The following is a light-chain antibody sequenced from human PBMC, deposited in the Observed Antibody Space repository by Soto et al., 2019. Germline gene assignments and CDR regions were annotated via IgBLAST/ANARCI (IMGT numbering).Light chain of an antibody. CDR1: SSEVGNYNL. J-gene: IGLJ1*01. V-gene: IGLV2-14*02. Sequence: QSVLTQPASLSGSPGQSITLSCTGTSSEVGNYNLVSWYQQHPGKVFKLMIYEGSKRPSGVSYRFSGSKSGNTASLTISVLQAEDEADYYCSSYASSTTPYVFGTGTKVTVL. CDR3: SSYASSTTPYV. CDR2: EGS.